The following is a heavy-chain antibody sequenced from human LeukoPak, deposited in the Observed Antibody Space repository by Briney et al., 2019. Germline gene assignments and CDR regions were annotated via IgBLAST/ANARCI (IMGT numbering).Heavy chain of an antibody. CDR2: IYTSGST. CDR3: ARGRVPLIDY. J-gene: IGHJ4*02. Sequence: SETLSLTCTVSGGSISSGSYYWSWIRQPAGKGLEWIGRIYTSGSTNYNPSLKSRVTISVDTSKNQFSLKLSSVTAADTAVYYCARGRVPLIDYWGQGTLVTVSS. CDR1: GGSISSGSYY. V-gene: IGHV4-61*02.